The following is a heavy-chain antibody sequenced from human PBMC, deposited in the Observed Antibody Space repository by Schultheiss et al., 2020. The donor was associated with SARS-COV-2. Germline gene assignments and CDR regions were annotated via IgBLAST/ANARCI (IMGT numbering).Heavy chain of an antibody. CDR1: GFTFSSYG. V-gene: IGHV3-33*01. J-gene: IGHJ4*02. D-gene: IGHD6-19*01. Sequence: GGSLRLSCAASGFTFSSYGMHWVRQAPGKGLEWVAVIWYDGSNKYYADSVKGRFTISRDNSKNTLYLQMNSLRAEDTAVYYCGRFGVVAGIDYWGQGTLVTVSS. CDR3: GRFGVVAGIDY. CDR2: IWYDGSNK.